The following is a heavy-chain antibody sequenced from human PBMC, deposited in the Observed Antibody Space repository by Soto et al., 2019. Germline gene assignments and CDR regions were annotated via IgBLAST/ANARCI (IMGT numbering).Heavy chain of an antibody. D-gene: IGHD1-26*01. CDR3: TTRDSDV. J-gene: IGHJ6*02. CDR2: INTDGRNT. V-gene: IGHV3-74*01. CDR1: GFTFSNYW. Sequence: EVQLVESGGGLVQPGGSLRLSCAASGFTFSNYWMHWVRQAPGKGLVWVSLINTDGRNTNHADSVKGRFTISRDNAKNIVYLQMNSLRVEDTAVYYCTTRDSDVWGQGTTVTVSS.